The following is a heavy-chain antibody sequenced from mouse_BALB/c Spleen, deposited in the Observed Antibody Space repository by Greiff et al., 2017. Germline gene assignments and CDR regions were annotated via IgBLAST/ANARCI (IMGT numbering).Heavy chain of an antibody. Sequence: EVQLVESGAELVKPGASVKLSCTASGFNIKDTYMHWVKQRPAQGLEWIGRIDPANGNTKYDPKFQGKATITADTSSNTAYLQLISLTSEDTAVYYCARAYYDYERAMDYWGQGTSVTVSA. J-gene: IGHJ4*01. D-gene: IGHD2-4*01. V-gene: IGHV14-3*02. CDR3: ARAYYDYERAMDY. CDR2: IDPANGNT. CDR1: GFNIKDTY.